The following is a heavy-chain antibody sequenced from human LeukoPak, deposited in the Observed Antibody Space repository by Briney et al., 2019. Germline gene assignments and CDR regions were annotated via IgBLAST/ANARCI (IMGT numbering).Heavy chain of an antibody. CDR2: ISTGGSTT. CDR3: ARVAAGYSVNYFDY. V-gene: IGHV3-48*02. CDR1: EFAFSTYN. J-gene: IGHJ4*02. Sequence: GGSLRLSCAASEFAFSTYNMNWVRQAPGKGLEWVSYISTGGSTTYYADSVKGRFTISRDNVENSLYLQMNSLRDEDTAVYYCARVAAGYSVNYFDYWSQGTLVTVSS. D-gene: IGHD4-23*01.